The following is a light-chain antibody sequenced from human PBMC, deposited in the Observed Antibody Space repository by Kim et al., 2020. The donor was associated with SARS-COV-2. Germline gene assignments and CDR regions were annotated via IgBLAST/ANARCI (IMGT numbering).Light chain of an antibody. V-gene: IGLV3-19*01. CDR3: NSRDNSGNHVL. Sequence: SSELTQDPGVSVALGQTVRITCQGDSLRTYYASWYQHKPGQAPVLVIFGKNKRPSGIPDRISGSSSGNTASLVITGAQAEDEADYYCNSRDNSGNHVLFGGGTQLTVL. CDR2: GKN. J-gene: IGLJ2*01. CDR1: SLRTYY.